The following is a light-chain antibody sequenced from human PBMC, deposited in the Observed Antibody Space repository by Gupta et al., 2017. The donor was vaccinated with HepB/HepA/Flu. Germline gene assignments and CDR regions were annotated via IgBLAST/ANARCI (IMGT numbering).Light chain of an antibody. V-gene: IGKV1-39*01. CDR2: DAS. Sequence: DIQMSHSPFSLSASLADRVTITCRASQSILNYVNWYQQKAGKVPKILIYDASSLQSGVPLRFRGSASGTDFTLTISSLQPEDFATYYCQQYYSNPHCTFGQGTKVEIK. J-gene: IGKJ2*02. CDR1: QSILNY. CDR3: QQYYSNPHCT.